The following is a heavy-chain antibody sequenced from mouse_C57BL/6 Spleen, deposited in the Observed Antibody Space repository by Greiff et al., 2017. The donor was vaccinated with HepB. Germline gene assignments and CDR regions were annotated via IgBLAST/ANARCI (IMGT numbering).Heavy chain of an antibody. J-gene: IGHJ4*01. D-gene: IGHD2-10*02. CDR1: GYTFTDYY. CDR2: INPNNGGT. V-gene: IGHV1-26*01. Sequence: EVQLQQSGPELVKPGASVKISCKASGYTFTDYYMNWVKQSHGKSLEWIGDINPNNGGTSYNQKFKGKATLTVDKSSSTAYMELRSLTSEDSAFYCCARRLYGNYLYYYAMDYWGQGTSVTVSS. CDR3: ARRLYGNYLYYYAMDY.